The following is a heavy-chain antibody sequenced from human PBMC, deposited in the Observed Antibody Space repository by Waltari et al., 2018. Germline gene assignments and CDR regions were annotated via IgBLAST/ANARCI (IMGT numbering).Heavy chain of an antibody. V-gene: IGHV4-34*02. CDR1: GGTFSGYY. Sequence: QVQLKQWGAGLLKPSETLSLTCAVSGGTFSGYYWTWVRQAPGKGLEWIGYIYYIGRTNYNPSLKSRVSIAVDTSKNQFSLRVSSVTAADTAVYYCARVGAAALGYYYGMDVWGQGTTVTVSS. CDR2: IYYIGRT. D-gene: IGHD6-13*01. J-gene: IGHJ6*02. CDR3: ARVGAAALGYYYGMDV.